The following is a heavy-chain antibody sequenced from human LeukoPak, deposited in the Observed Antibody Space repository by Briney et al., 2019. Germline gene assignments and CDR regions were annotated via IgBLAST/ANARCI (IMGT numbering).Heavy chain of an antibody. V-gene: IGHV3-30*02. CDR2: IRYDGSNK. D-gene: IGHD2-15*01. CDR3: AKEFGRLLLAEYFQH. Sequence: PGGSLRLSCAASGFTFSSYGMHWVRQAPGKGLEWVAFIRYDGSNKYYADSVKGRFTISRDNSKNTLYLQMNSLRAEDTAVYYCAKEFGRLLLAEYFQHWGQGTLVTVSS. CDR1: GFTFSSYG. J-gene: IGHJ1*01.